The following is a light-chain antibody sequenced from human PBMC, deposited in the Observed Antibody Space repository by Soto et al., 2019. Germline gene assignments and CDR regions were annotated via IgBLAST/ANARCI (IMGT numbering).Light chain of an antibody. J-gene: IGKJ2*01. V-gene: IGKV1-39*01. CDR2: AAS. Sequence: DIQMTQSPSSQSAVVGDRVTITCRASQNIGKYLNWYQQKPGKAPNLLIYAASSLQSEVPPRFSGSGSGTDFTLTISSLQPEDFATYYCEQSYATPYTFGQGTKLEIK. CDR1: QNIGKY. CDR3: EQSYATPYT.